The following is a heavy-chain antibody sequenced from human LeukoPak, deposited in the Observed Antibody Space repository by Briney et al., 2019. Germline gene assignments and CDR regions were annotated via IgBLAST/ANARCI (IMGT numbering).Heavy chain of an antibody. V-gene: IGHV1-2*02. D-gene: IGHD3-10*01. CDR3: ARESAYGSGTPPVDAFDI. CDR1: GYTFTGHY. Sequence: GASVKVSCKASGYTFTGHYMHWVRQAPGQGLEWMGWINPNSGGTNYAQKFQGRVTMTRDTSISTACMELSRLRSDDTAVYYCARESAYGSGTPPVDAFDIWGQGTMVTVSS. J-gene: IGHJ3*02. CDR2: INPNSGGT.